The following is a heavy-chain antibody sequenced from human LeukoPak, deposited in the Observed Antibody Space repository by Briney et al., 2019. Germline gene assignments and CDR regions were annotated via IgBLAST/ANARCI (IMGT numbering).Heavy chain of an antibody. Sequence: PAGNLRLSCAASGFTFSKYAMNWVRQLPGKGLEWVSVLSRSGATSSYADSVQGRFTSSRDNSKNTVYLQMNSLRPEDTAVYYCAKDRIVLTVYAFDSWGQGSLVTVSS. CDR1: GFTFSKYA. CDR2: LSRSGATS. J-gene: IGHJ4*02. CDR3: AKDRIVLTVYAFDS. D-gene: IGHD2-8*01. V-gene: IGHV3-23*01.